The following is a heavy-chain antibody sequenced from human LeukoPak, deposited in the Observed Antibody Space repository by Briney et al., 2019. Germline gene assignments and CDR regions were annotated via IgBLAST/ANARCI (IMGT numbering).Heavy chain of an antibody. CDR1: GGTFSSYA. CDR3: ARDSVNLGIAAAGNDY. J-gene: IGHJ4*02. Sequence: SVKVSCKASGGTFSSYAISWVRQPPGQGLEWMGGIIPIFGTANYAQMFQGRVTITTDESTSTAYMELSSLRSEDTAVYYCARDSVNLGIAAAGNDYWGQGTLVTVSS. CDR2: IIPIFGTA. V-gene: IGHV1-69*05. D-gene: IGHD6-13*01.